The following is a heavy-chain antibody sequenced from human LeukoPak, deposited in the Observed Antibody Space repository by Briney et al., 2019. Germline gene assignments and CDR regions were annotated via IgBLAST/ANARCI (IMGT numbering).Heavy chain of an antibody. CDR2: INHSGST. D-gene: IGHD2-15*01. V-gene: IGHV4-34*01. Sequence: PSETLSLTCAVYGGSFSGYYWSWIRQPPGKGLEWIGEINHSGSTNYNPSLKSRVTISVDTSKNQFSLKLSSVTAADTAVYYCARARIFTPEYYFDYWGQGTLVTVSS. CDR3: ARARIFTPEYYFDY. J-gene: IGHJ4*02. CDR1: GGSFSGYY.